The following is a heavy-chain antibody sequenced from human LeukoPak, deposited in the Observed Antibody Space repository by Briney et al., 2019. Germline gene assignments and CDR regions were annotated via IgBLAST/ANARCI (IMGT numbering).Heavy chain of an antibody. V-gene: IGHV3-23*01. D-gene: IGHD2-2*01. J-gene: IGHJ5*02. CDR2: ISGSGGST. CDR3: AKAGYCSSTSCYLNWFDP. Sequence: GGSLRLSCAASGFTFSSYSMNWVRQAPGKGLEWVSAISGSGGSTYYADSVKGRFTISRDNSKNTLYLQMNSLRAEDTAVYYCAKAGYCSSTSCYLNWFDPWGQGTLVTVSS. CDR1: GFTFSSYS.